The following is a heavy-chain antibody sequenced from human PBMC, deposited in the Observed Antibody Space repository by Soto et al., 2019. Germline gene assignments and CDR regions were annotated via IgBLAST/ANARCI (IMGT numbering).Heavy chain of an antibody. V-gene: IGHV3-72*01. CDR3: ARDRGPFDV. CDR2: TRNKAHSYIT. Sequence: EVQLVESGGGLVQPGGSLRLSCATSGFTFSDHNMDWVRQAPGKGLEWVGRTRNKAHSYITEYVASVKDRFIISRDDSKNSVYLQIISLKTEDTAVYYCARDRGPFDVWGQGTMVTVSS. CDR1: GFTFSDHN. J-gene: IGHJ3*01. D-gene: IGHD2-15*01.